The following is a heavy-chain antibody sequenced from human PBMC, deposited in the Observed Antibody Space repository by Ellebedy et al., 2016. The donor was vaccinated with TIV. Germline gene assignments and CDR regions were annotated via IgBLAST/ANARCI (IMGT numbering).Heavy chain of an antibody. J-gene: IGHJ4*02. V-gene: IGHV4-4*07. CDR3: ASWEITVTKRHY. CDR2: IYTSVST. Sequence: SETLSLTCTVSGASISSYYWSWIRQPAGKGLEWIGRIYTSVSTNYNPSLKSRVTMSVDTSKNQFSLKLSSVTAADTAMYYCASWEITVTKRHYWGQGTLVTVSS. CDR1: GASISSYY. D-gene: IGHD4-17*01.